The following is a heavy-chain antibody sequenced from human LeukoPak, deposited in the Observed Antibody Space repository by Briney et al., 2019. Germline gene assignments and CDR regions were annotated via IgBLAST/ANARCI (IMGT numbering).Heavy chain of an antibody. CDR2: IIPMLGIA. CDR1: GGTFSSYA. V-gene: IGHV1-69*04. J-gene: IGHJ4*02. D-gene: IGHD2-21*02. CDR3: ARGGSVVTARAIYYFDY. Sequence: SVKVSCKASGGTFSSYAISWVRQAPGQGLEWMGRIIPMLGIANYEQKFQGRVTITADRSTSTAYMELSSLRSEDTAVYYCARGGSVVTARAIYYFDYWGQGTLVTVSS.